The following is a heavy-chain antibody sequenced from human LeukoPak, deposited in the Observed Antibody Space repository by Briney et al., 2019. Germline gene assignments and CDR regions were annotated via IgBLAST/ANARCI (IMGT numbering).Heavy chain of an antibody. CDR3: ASRLAATGDFDY. J-gene: IGHJ4*02. CDR1: GGSISSGGYY. CDR2: IYYSGIT. V-gene: IGHV4-30-4*08. Sequence: SETLSLTCTVSGGSISSGGYYWSWIRQHPGKGLEWIGYIYYSGITYYNPSLRSRVIISIDTSKNQFSLKLNSVTAADTAVYFCASRLAATGDFDYWGQGTLVTVSS. D-gene: IGHD6-25*01.